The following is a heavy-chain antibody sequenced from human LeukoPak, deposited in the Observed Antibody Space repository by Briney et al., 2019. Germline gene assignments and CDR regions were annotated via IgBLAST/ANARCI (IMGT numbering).Heavy chain of an antibody. CDR2: ISAYNGNT. CDR1: GYIFTTYG. CDR3: ATDLYTPSAFDI. J-gene: IGHJ3*02. Sequence: GASVKVSCKASGYIFTTYGISWVRQAPGQGLEWMGWISAYNGNTNYAQNLQGEVTMTTDTSTSTVYMELSSLRSEDTAVYYCATDLYTPSAFDIWGQGTMVTVSS. V-gene: IGHV1-18*01. D-gene: IGHD3-16*01.